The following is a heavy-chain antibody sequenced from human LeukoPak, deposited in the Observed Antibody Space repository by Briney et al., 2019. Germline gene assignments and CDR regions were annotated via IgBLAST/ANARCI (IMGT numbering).Heavy chain of an antibody. J-gene: IGHJ3*01. V-gene: IGHV3-11*04. CDR1: GFTFSNYY. Sequence: PGGPLRLSCVASGFTFSNYYMGWIRQAPGKGLEWISDISSSGGIIYYADSVKGRFTISRDNAKNSLFLQMNSLRVDDTAVYYCVRDHLNGFYVWVQGTMVTVSS. CDR2: ISSSGGII. CDR3: VRDHLNGFYV.